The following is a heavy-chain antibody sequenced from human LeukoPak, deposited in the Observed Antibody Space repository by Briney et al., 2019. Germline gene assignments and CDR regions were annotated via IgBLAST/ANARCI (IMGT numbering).Heavy chain of an antibody. CDR1: GYTFTIYG. Sequence: ASVNVSFKASGYTFTIYGISWVRQAPGQGLEWMGWISAYNGNTNYAQKLQGRVTMTTDTSTSTAYMELRSLRSDDTAVYYCARGGVVVAATLFDYWGQGTLVTVSS. V-gene: IGHV1-18*01. J-gene: IGHJ4*02. CDR3: ARGGVVVAATLFDY. CDR2: ISAYNGNT. D-gene: IGHD2-15*01.